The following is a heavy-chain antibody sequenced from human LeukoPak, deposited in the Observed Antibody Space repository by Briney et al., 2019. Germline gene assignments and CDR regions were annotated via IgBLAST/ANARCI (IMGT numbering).Heavy chain of an antibody. CDR3: ARDQGYYDSSGYYYYFDY. D-gene: IGHD3-22*01. CDR2: IWYDGSNK. Sequence: GGSLRLSCSASGFTFSSYGMHWVRQAPAKGLGWVAVIWYDGSNKYYADSVKGRFTISRDNSKNTLYLQMNSLRAEDTAVYYCARDQGYYDSSGYYYYFDYWGQGTLVTVSS. CDR1: GFTFSSYG. V-gene: IGHV3-33*01. J-gene: IGHJ4*02.